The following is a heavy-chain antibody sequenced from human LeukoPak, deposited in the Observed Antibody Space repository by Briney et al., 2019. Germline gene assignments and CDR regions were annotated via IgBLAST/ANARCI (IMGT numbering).Heavy chain of an antibody. D-gene: IGHD3-22*01. V-gene: IGHV4-59*08. CDR3: ARTTYYYDSSGYFKTYYFDY. J-gene: IGHJ4*02. CDR1: GGSISSYY. Sequence: SETLSLTCTVSGGSISSYYWSWIRQPPGKGLEWIGYIYYSGSTNYNPSLKSRATISVDTSKNQFSLKLSSVTAADTAVYYCARTTYYYDSSGYFKTYYFDYWGQGTLVTVSS. CDR2: IYYSGST.